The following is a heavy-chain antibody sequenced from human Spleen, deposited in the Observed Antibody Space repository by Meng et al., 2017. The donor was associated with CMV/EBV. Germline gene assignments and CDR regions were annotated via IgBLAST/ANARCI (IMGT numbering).Heavy chain of an antibody. V-gene: IGHV3-21*01. Sequence: GGSLRLSCAASGFTFSNYAMSWVRQAPGKGLEWVSSISSSSSYIYYADSVKGRFTISRDNAKNSLYLQMNSLRAEDTAVYYCARKLELPDYYYYGMDVWGQGTTVTVSS. J-gene: IGHJ6*02. CDR3: ARKLELPDYYYYGMDV. CDR2: ISSSSSYI. CDR1: GFTFSNYA. D-gene: IGHD1-7*01.